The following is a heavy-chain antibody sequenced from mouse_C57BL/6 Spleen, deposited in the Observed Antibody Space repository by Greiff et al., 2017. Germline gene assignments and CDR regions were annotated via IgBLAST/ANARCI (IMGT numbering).Heavy chain of an antibody. CDR1: GYTFTDYY. D-gene: IGHD2-5*01. J-gene: IGHJ4*01. V-gene: IGHV1-77*01. CDR2: SGST. CDR3: ARPHYSKTYAMDY. Sequence: QVQLQQSGAELVKPGASVKISCKASGYTFTDYYINWVKQRPGSGSTYYNEKFKGKATLTADKSSSTAYMQLSSLTSEESAVYFCARPHYSKTYAMDYWGQGTSVTVSS.